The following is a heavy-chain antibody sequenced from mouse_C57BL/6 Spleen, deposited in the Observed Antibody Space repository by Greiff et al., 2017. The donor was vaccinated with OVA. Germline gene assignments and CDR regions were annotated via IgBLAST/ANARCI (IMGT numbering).Heavy chain of an antibody. CDR2: IDPNSGGT. CDR3: ERREDSSGYPYYYAMDY. J-gene: IGHJ4*01. CDR1: GYTFTSYW. V-gene: IGHV1-72*01. Sequence: QVQLQQPGAELVKPGASVKLSCKASGYTFTSYWMHWVKQRPGRGLEWIGRIDPNSGGTKYNEKFKSKATLTVDKPSSTAYMQLSSLTSEDSAVYYCERREDSSGYPYYYAMDYWGQGTSVTVSS. D-gene: IGHD3-2*02.